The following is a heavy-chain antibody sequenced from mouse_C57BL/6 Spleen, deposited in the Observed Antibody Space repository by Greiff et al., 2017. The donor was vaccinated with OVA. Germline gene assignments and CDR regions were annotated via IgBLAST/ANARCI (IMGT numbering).Heavy chain of an antibody. CDR1: GFTFSSYG. CDR3: ARHKHYAMDY. J-gene: IGHJ4*01. Sequence: EVMLVESGGDLVKPGGSLKLSCAASGFTFSSYGMSWVRQTPDKRLEWVATISSGGSYTYYPDSVKGRFTISRDNAKNTLYLQMSSLKSEDTAMYYCARHKHYAMDYWGQGTSVTVSS. V-gene: IGHV5-6*02. CDR2: ISSGGSYT.